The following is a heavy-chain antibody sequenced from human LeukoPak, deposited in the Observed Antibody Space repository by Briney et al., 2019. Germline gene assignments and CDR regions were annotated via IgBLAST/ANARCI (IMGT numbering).Heavy chain of an antibody. CDR3: AKDLGRYRNNYFDY. J-gene: IGHJ4*02. Sequence: SGGSLRLSCAASGFTFSSYAMSWVRQAPGKGLEWVSAITSSGGTTYYAASVKGRFTISRDNSKNTLYLQMNSLRAEDTAVYYCAKDLGRYRNNYFDYWGQGTLVTVSA. CDR1: GFTFSSYA. CDR2: ITSSGGTT. V-gene: IGHV3-23*01. D-gene: IGHD1-26*01.